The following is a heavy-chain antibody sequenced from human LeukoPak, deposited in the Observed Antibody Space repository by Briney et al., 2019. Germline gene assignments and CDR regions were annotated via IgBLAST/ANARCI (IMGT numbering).Heavy chain of an antibody. V-gene: IGHV4-34*01. Sequence: SETLSLTCAVYGGSFSGYYWSWIRQPPVKGLEWIGEINHSGSTNYNPSLKSRVTISVDTSKNQFSLKLSSVTAADTAVYYCARAHSGSGSYYSTFDYWGQGTLVTVSS. D-gene: IGHD3-10*01. CDR3: ARAHSGSGSYYSTFDY. CDR1: GGSFSGYY. J-gene: IGHJ4*02. CDR2: INHSGST.